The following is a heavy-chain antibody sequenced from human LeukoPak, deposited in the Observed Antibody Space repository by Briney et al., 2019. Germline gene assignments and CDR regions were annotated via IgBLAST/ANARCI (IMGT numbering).Heavy chain of an antibody. J-gene: IGHJ4*02. V-gene: IGHV3-30*02. CDR3: AKGDDD. Sequence: GGSLRLSCAASGFTFSSYGMHWVRQAPGKGLEWVAFIQYDESNKYYADSVKGRFTISRDNSKSTLYLQMNSLRAGDTAVYYCAKGDDDWGQGTLVTVSS. CDR1: GFTFSSYG. CDR2: IQYDESNK.